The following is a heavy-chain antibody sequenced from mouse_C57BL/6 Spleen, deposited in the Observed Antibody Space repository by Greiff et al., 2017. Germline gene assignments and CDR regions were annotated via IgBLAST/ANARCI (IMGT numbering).Heavy chain of an antibody. V-gene: IGHV1-69*01. Sequence: VQLQQPGAELVMPGASVKLSCKASGYTFTSYWMHWVKQRPGQGLEWIGEIDPSDSYTNYNQKFKGKSTLTVDKSSSTAYMQLSSLTSEDSAVYYCARARAMDYRGQGTSVTVSS. CDR1: GYTFTSYW. CDR3: ARARAMDY. CDR2: IDPSDSYT. J-gene: IGHJ4*01.